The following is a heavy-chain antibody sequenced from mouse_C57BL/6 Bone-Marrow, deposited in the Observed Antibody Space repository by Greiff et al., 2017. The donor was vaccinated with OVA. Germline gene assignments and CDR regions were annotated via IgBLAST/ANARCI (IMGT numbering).Heavy chain of an antibody. CDR2: IYPRSGNT. J-gene: IGHJ3*01. D-gene: IGHD1-1*01. CDR3: ARSRDYYGSSFAY. CDR1: GYTFTSYG. Sequence: VHLVESGAELARPGASVKLSCKASGYTFTSYGISWVKQRTGQGLEWIGEIYPRSGNTYYNEKFKGKATLTADKSSSTAYMELRSLTSEDSAVYFCARSRDYYGSSFAYWGQGTLVTVSA. V-gene: IGHV1-81*01.